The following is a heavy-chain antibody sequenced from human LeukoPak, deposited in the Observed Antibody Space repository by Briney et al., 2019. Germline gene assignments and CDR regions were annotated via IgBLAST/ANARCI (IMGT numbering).Heavy chain of an antibody. D-gene: IGHD3-10*01. V-gene: IGHV4-59*01. CDR2: IYYSGST. J-gene: IGHJ5*02. Sequence: SETLSLTCTVSGGSISSYYWSWIRQPPGKGLEWIGYIYYSGSTNYNPSLKSRVTISVDTSKNQFSLKLSSVTAADTAVYYCARDYYGSGSYFLNWFDLWGQGTLVTVSS. CDR1: GGSISSYY. CDR3: ARDYYGSGSYFLNWFDL.